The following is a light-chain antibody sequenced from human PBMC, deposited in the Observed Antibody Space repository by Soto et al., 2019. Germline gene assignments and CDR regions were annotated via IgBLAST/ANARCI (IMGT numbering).Light chain of an antibody. J-gene: IGKJ5*01. CDR2: GAS. CDR1: QSVSSN. V-gene: IGKV3-15*01. CDR3: EQYNNWPPT. Sequence: EIVMTQSPATLSVSPGERATLSCRASQSVSSNLAWYQQKPGQAPRLLIYGASTRATGIPDRFSGIRSETDFTLTISSLQSEDFALYYCEQYNNWPPTFGQGTRLEIK.